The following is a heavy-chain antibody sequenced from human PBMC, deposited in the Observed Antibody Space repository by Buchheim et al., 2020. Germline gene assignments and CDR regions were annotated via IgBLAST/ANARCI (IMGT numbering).Heavy chain of an antibody. D-gene: IGHD6-13*01. CDR1: GGSVSSGSYY. CDR3: ARSTRSSWGYFDY. Sequence: QVQLQESGPGLVKPSETLSLTCTVSGGSVSSGSYYWSWIRQPPGKGLEWIGYIYYSGSTNYNPSLKSRVTISVATSKNQFSLKLSSVTAADTAVYYCARSTRSSWGYFDYWGQGTL. V-gene: IGHV4-61*01. J-gene: IGHJ4*02. CDR2: IYYSGST.